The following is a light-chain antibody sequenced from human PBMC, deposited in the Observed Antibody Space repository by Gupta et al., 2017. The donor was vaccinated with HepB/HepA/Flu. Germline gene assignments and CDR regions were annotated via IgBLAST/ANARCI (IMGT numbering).Light chain of an antibody. CDR2: WAS. CDR3: QQYYTSPPT. Sequence: DLVMTQSPDSLAVSPGERASINCKSSQSVLYSSNNKNYLAWYQQKPGQPPKLLIYWASARESGVPDRFSGSGSGTDFTLTISSLQAEDVAVYYCQQYYTSPPTFGPGTKVEIK. V-gene: IGKV4-1*01. CDR1: QSVLYSSNNKNY. J-gene: IGKJ3*01.